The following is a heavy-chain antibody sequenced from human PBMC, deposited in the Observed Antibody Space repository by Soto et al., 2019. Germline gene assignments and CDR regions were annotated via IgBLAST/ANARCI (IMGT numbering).Heavy chain of an antibody. J-gene: IGHJ6*02. Sequence: DSVKVSCKASGYTFTSYGISWVRQAPGQGLEWMGWISAYNGNTNYAQKLQGRVTMTTDTSTSTAFLELRSLRSDDTAVYYCARNTFSHYYGMGVWGQGTSVTVSS. CDR2: ISAYNGNT. D-gene: IGHD5-18*01. CDR1: GYTFTSYG. CDR3: ARNTFSHYYGMGV. V-gene: IGHV1-18*04.